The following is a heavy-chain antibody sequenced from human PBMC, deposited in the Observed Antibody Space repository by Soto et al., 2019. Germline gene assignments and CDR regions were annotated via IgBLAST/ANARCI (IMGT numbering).Heavy chain of an antibody. D-gene: IGHD3-10*01. CDR2: VSAYNGNI. CDR3: AKKVNSGPGSQYFDY. Sequence: ASVKVSCKTSGYAFDIYGINWVRQAPGQGPEWMGWVSAYNGNIKYAQKFQGRVTLSTDTSASTAYMELRTLRAEDTAIYYCAKKVNSGPGSQYFDYWGQGTLVTVSS. CDR1: GYAFDIYG. V-gene: IGHV1-18*01. J-gene: IGHJ4*02.